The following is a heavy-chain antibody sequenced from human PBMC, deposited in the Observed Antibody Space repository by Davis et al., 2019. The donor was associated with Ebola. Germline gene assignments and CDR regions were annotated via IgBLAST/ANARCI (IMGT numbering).Heavy chain of an antibody. CDR1: GFTFKSYA. Sequence: PGGSLRLSCAASGFTFKSYAMSWVRQAPGKGLEWVSAISGSGGSTYYADSVKGQFTISRDNSKNTLYLQMNSLRAEDTAVYYCARSPFPGGIDYWGQGTLVTVSS. CDR2: ISGSGGST. D-gene: IGHD2/OR15-2a*01. J-gene: IGHJ4*02. CDR3: ARSPFPGGIDY. V-gene: IGHV3-23*01.